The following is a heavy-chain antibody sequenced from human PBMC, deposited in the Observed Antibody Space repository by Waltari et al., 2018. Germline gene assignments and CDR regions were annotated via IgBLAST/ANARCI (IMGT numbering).Heavy chain of an antibody. CDR2: ST. J-gene: IGHJ4*02. CDR3: ARGDEFDY. V-gene: IGHV4-61*02. Sequence: STNYNPSLKSRVTISVDTSKNQFSLKLSSVTAADTAVYYCARGDEFDYWGQGTLVTVSS.